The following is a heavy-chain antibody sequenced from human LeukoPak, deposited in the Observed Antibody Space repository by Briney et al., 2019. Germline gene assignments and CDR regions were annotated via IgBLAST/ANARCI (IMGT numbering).Heavy chain of an antibody. CDR1: GYTFTDYH. D-gene: IGHD3-22*01. Sequence: GASVKVSCKASGYTFTDYHIYWLRQAPGQGLEWMAWISPKTGATTYAREFQGRVTLTSDTSIRTAYMDLRALTSDDTAVYFCARTGVGSGLTYWGQGTQVTVSS. J-gene: IGHJ4*02. V-gene: IGHV1-2*02. CDR2: ISPKTGAT. CDR3: ARTGVGSGLTY.